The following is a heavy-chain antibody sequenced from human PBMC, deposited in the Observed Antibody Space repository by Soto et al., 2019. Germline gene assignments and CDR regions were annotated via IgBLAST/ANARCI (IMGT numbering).Heavy chain of an antibody. V-gene: IGHV3-30-3*01. CDR2: ISYDGSNK. J-gene: IGHJ6*02. CDR3: AREGLEYQLPRKYYGMDV. D-gene: IGHD2-2*01. Sequence: QVQLVESGGGVVQPGRSLRLSCAASGFTFSSYAMHWVRQAPGKGLEWVAVISYDGSNKYYADSVKGRFTISRDNSKNTLYLQMNSLRAEDTAVYYWAREGLEYQLPRKYYGMDVWGQGTTVTVSS. CDR1: GFTFSSYA.